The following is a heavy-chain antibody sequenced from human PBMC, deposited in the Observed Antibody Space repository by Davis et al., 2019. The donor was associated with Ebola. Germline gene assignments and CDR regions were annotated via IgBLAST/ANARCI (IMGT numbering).Heavy chain of an antibody. Sequence: PSETLSLTCAVSGGSISSGGYSWSWIRQPPGKGLEWIGYIYHSGSTYYNPSLKSRVTISVDRSKNQFSLKLSSVTAADTAVYYCARGRVDDSSGYYWGHYYFDYWGQGTLVTVSS. CDR2: IYHSGST. CDR1: GGSISSGGYS. D-gene: IGHD3-22*01. J-gene: IGHJ4*02. V-gene: IGHV4-30-2*01. CDR3: ARGRVDDSSGYYWGHYYFDY.